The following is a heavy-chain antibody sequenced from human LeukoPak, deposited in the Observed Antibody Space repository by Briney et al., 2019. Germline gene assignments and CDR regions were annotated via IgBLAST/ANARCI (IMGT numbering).Heavy chain of an antibody. CDR2: IYYSGST. V-gene: IGHV4-39*07. Sequence: SETLSLTCTVSGGSISSSSYYWGWIRQPPGKGLEWIGSIYYSGSTYYNPSLKSRVTISVDTSKNQFSLKLSSVTAADTAVYYCARVPYYYDSSGFSDHWGQGTLVTVSS. CDR3: ARVPYYYDSSGFSDH. CDR1: GGSISSSSYY. D-gene: IGHD3-22*01. J-gene: IGHJ5*02.